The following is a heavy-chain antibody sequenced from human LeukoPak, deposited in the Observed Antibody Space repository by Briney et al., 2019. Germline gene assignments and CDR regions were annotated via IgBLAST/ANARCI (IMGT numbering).Heavy chain of an antibody. CDR3: ARASPSPSKGYSSGWYGVGATSIDY. Sequence: PGGSLRLSCAASGFTFSSYSMNWVRQAPGKGLEWVSYISSSSSTIYYADSVKGRFTISRDNAKNSLYLQMNSLRAEDTAVYYCARASPSPSKGYSSGWYGVGATSIDYWGQGTLVTVSS. J-gene: IGHJ4*02. CDR1: GFTFSSYS. V-gene: IGHV3-48*01. CDR2: ISSSSSTI. D-gene: IGHD6-19*01.